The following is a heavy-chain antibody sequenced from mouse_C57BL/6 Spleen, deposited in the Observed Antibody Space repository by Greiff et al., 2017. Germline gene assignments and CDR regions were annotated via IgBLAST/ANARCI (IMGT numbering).Heavy chain of an antibody. V-gene: IGHV1-7*01. CDR3: ARKSNYYLDD. J-gene: IGHJ2*01. CDR1: GYTFTSYW. CDR2: INPSSGYT. D-gene: IGHD2-5*01. Sequence: VQLQQSGAELAKPGASVKLSCKASGYTFTSYWMHWVKQRPGQGLEWIGYINPSSGYTKYNQKFKGKATLTADKSSSTAYMQLSSLTYEDSAVYYCARKSNYYLDDWGQGTTVTVSS.